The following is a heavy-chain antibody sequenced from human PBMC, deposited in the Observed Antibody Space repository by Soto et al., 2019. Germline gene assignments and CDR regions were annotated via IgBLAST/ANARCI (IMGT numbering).Heavy chain of an antibody. J-gene: IGHJ6*02. Sequence: PGGSLRLSCAASGFTFSNAWMSWVRQAPGKGLEWVGRIKSKTDGGTTDYAAPVKGRFTISRDDSKNTLYLQMSSLKTEDTAVYYCTTVCLSPYYYYGMDVWGQGTTVTVSS. V-gene: IGHV3-15*01. CDR2: IKSKTDGGTT. CDR3: TTVCLSPYYYYGMDV. CDR1: GFTFSNAW.